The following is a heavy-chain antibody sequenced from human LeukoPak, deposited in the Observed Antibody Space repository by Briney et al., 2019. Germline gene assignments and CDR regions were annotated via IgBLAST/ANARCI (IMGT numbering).Heavy chain of an antibody. J-gene: IGHJ4*02. V-gene: IGHV3-48*04. CDR3: SRGSNCDY. CDR1: GFTFSSYS. CDR2: ISSSSSTI. Sequence: GGSLRLSCAASGFTFSSYSMNWVRQAPGKGLEWVSYISSSSSTIYYADSVKGRFTISRDNAKNSLFLQMNGLRAEDTAVYYCSRGSNCDYWGQGTLVTVPS. D-gene: IGHD4-11*01.